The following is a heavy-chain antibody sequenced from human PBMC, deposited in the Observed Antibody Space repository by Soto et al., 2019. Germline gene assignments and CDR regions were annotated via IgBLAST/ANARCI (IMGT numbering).Heavy chain of an antibody. J-gene: IGHJ4*02. Sequence: QEQLVQSGAEVKKPGSSVKVSCKASGGIFSSYAISWVRQAPGQGLEWMGGIIPIVGTANYAQKFQGRVTITADASTNTAYMNLSSLKSEDTDIYYCARGGSGYVWFNEFWGQGTLVTVSS. CDR3: ARGGSGYVWFNEF. V-gene: IGHV1-69*01. CDR1: GGIFSSYA. D-gene: IGHD3-22*01. CDR2: IIPIVGTA.